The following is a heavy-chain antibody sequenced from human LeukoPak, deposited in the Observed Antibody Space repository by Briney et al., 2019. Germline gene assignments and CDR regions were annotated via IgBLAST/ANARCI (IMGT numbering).Heavy chain of an antibody. D-gene: IGHD1-26*01. V-gene: IGHV3-23*01. J-gene: IGHJ4*02. Sequence: GGSLRLSCAASGFTFNSYALTWVRQAPGKGLEWVSTISGGGGSTYYGDSVKGRFTISRDNSKNTLYLQMNSLRAEDTAVYHCAKVVGVSSSVDFWGQGTLVAVSS. CDR1: GFTFNSYA. CDR3: AKVVGVSSSVDF. CDR2: ISGGGGST.